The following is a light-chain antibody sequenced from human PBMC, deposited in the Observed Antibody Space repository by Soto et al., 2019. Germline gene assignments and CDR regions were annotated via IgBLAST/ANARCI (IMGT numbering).Light chain of an antibody. Sequence: EIVMTQSPATLSVSPGERATLSCRASQRVSSNLAWYQQKPGQAPSLLIYGASTRATGTPARFSGSGSGTEFTLTINSLQSEDFAVYYCQQYIRWPLTFGGGTKV. V-gene: IGKV3-15*01. J-gene: IGKJ4*01. CDR3: QQYIRWPLT. CDR1: QRVSSN. CDR2: GAS.